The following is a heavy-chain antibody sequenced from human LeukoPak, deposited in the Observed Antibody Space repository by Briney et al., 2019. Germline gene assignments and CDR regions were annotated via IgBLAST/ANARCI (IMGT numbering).Heavy chain of an antibody. V-gene: IGHV3-23*01. D-gene: IGHD4-17*01. CDR1: GFTFSSYG. J-gene: IGHJ6*03. CDR3: ARVYGAPFYYYYYMDV. Sequence: GGTLRLSCAASGFTFSSYGMSWVRQAPGKGLEWVSAISGSGGSTYYADSVKGRFTISRDNSKNTLYLQMNSLRAEDTAVYYCARVYGAPFYYYYYMDVWGKGTTVTISS. CDR2: ISGSGGST.